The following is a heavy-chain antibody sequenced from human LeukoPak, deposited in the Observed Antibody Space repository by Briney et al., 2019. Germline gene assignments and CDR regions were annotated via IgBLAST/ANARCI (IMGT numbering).Heavy chain of an antibody. CDR1: GGSFSDYY. Sequence: SETLSLTCAVYGGSFSDYYWSWIRQPPGKGLEWIGEINHSGSTNYNPSLKNRVTISVDTSKNQFSLKLTSVTAADTAVYYCARGEYYLDYWGQGTLVTVSS. CDR3: ARGEYYLDY. V-gene: IGHV4-34*01. CDR2: INHSGST. J-gene: IGHJ4*02. D-gene: IGHD2/OR15-2a*01.